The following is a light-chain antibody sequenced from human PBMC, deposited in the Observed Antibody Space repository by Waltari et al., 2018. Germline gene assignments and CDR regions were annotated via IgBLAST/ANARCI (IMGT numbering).Light chain of an antibody. CDR3: QQYNNWPPYT. CDR1: LSVSSN. Sequence: EIVMTQSPDTLPVSRGGSATLSCRASLSVSSNLAWYQQKPGQAPRLLIYGASTRATGIPARFSGSGSGTEFTLTISSLQSEDFAVYYCQQYNNWPPYTFGQGTKLEIK. V-gene: IGKV3-15*01. CDR2: GAS. J-gene: IGKJ2*01.